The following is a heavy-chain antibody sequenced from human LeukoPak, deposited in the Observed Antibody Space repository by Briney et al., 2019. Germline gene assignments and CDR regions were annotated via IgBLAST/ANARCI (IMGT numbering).Heavy chain of an antibody. D-gene: IGHD6-19*01. CDR1: GGSISSYY. CDR2: LHTSGST. V-gene: IGHV4-4*07. J-gene: IGHJ4*02. CDR3: ARGKAVAGTGDFDY. Sequence: SETLSLTCTVSGGSISSYYWSWIRQPAGEGLEWIGRLHTSGSTHYNPSLKSRVTMSVDTSKNQFSLKLSSVTAADTAVYYCARGKAVAGTGDFDYWGQGTLVTVSS.